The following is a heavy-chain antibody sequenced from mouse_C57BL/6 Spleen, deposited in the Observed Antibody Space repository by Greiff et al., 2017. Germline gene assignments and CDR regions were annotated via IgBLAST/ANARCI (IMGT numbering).Heavy chain of an antibody. CDR2: INPNNGGT. J-gene: IGHJ3*01. D-gene: IGHD1-1*01. V-gene: IGHV1-26*01. Sequence: EVQLQQSGPELVKPGASVKISCKASGYTFTDYYMNWVKQSHGKSLEWIGDINPNNGGTSYNQKFKGKATLTVDKSSSTAYMELRSLTSEDSAVYYCARSHYGSSPAWFAYWGQGTLVTVSA. CDR1: GYTFTDYY. CDR3: ARSHYGSSPAWFAY.